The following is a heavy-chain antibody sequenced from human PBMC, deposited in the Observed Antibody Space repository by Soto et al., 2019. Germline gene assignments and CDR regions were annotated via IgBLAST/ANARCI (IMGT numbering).Heavy chain of an antibody. Sequence: GGSLRLSCAASGFTFSSYSMNWVRQAPGKGLEWVSYISSSSSTIYYADSVKGRFTISRDNAKNSLYLQMNSLRAEDTALYYCAKADSSSWYEDDAFDIWGQGTMVTISS. CDR1: GFTFSSYS. V-gene: IGHV3-48*01. CDR2: ISSSSSTI. CDR3: AKADSSSWYEDDAFDI. J-gene: IGHJ3*02. D-gene: IGHD6-13*01.